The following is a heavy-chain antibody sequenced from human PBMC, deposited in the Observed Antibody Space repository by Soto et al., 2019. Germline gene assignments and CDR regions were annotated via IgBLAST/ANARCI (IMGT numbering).Heavy chain of an antibody. J-gene: IGHJ6*02. CDR2: IRSKAYGGTT. CDR3: TRVTIYGSGYYYYGMDV. CDR1: GFTFSIYA. Sequence: PGGSLRLSCSASGFTFSIYAMHWVRQAPGKGLEWVGFIRSKAYGGTTEYAASVKGRFTISRDDSKSIAYLQMNSLKTEDTAVYYCTRVTIYGSGYYYYGMDVWGQGTTVTVSS. V-gene: IGHV3-49*04. D-gene: IGHD3-10*01.